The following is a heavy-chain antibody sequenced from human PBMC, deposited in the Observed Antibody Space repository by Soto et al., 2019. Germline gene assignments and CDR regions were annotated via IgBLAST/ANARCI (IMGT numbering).Heavy chain of an antibody. CDR2: ISSSGSAI. Sequence: EVQLVESGGALVQPGGSLRLSCAASGFTLLTYSMNWVRQAPGKGLEWVAYISSSGSAIYYADSVKGRFTISRDTANNSVYLQMTSLRDEDTAVYYCAMGAGYGDYAGYWGQGTLVIVSS. J-gene: IGHJ4*02. CDR1: GFTLLTYS. V-gene: IGHV3-48*02. D-gene: IGHD4-17*01. CDR3: AMGAGYGDYAGY.